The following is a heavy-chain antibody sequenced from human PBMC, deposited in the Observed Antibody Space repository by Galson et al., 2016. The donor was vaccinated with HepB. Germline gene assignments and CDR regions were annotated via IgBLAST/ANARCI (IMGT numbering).Heavy chain of an antibody. Sequence: SLRLSCAASGFIFSTYWMSWVRQAPGKGLEWVSAISGSGGSTYHADSVKGRFTISRDNSKNTLNLQMSSLRAEDTAVYYCAKVATPNRNYENWFDSWGQGTLVTVSS. CDR2: ISGSGGST. CDR1: GFIFSTYW. CDR3: AKVATPNRNYENWFDS. D-gene: IGHD4-11*01. V-gene: IGHV3-23*01. J-gene: IGHJ5*01.